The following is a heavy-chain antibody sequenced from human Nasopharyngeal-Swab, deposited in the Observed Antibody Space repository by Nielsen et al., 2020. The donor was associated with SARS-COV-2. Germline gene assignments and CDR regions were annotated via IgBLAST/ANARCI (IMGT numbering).Heavy chain of an antibody. V-gene: IGHV1-46*01. Sequence: ASVKVSCKASGYTFTSYYMHWVRQAPGQGLEWMGIINPSGGSTSYAQKFQGRVTITRDMSTSTAYMELSSLRSEDTAVYYCAAPYCSSTSCSDAFDIWGQGTMVTVSS. D-gene: IGHD2-2*01. J-gene: IGHJ3*02. CDR1: GYTFTSYY. CDR3: AAPYCSSTSCSDAFDI. CDR2: INPSGGST.